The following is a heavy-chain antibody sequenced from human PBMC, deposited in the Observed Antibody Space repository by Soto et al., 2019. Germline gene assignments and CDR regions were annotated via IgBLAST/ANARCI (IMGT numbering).Heavy chain of an antibody. V-gene: IGHV5-10-1*01. CDR2: IDPSDSYT. D-gene: IGHD6-13*01. Sequence: PGESLKISCKGSGYSLTSYWISWVRQMPGKGLEWMGRIDPSDSYTNYSPSFQGHVTISADKSISTAYLQWSSLKASDTAMYYCATLLAAAGTRYYYYGMDVWGQRTTDIVSS. CDR1: GYSLTSYW. J-gene: IGHJ6*02. CDR3: ATLLAAAGTRYYYYGMDV.